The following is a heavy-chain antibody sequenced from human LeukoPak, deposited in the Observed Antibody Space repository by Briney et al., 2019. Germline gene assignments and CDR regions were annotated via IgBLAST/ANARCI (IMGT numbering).Heavy chain of an antibody. V-gene: IGHV1-69*04. J-gene: IGHJ4*02. CDR2: IIPILGIA. Sequence: SVKLSCKASGGTFSSFAISWVRQAPRHGREWMGRIIPILGIANYAQKFPGRVTITADKSTRTAYMELSSLRSEDTAVYYCARAHCGGDCYLFDYWGQGTLVTVSS. CDR3: ARAHCGGDCYLFDY. D-gene: IGHD2-21*02. CDR1: GGTFSSFA.